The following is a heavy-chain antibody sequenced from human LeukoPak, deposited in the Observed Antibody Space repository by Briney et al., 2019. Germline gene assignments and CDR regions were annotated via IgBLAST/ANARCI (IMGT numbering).Heavy chain of an antibody. CDR2: ISSST. Sequence: GESLRLFCAASGFTFGTYGMSWVRQAPGKGLEWVSGISSSTYYADSVKGRFTISRDNAKNSLYLQMNSLRAEDTAVYYCARERAGERPRPLLSYYYMDVWGEGTTVTISS. V-gene: IGHV3-21*01. J-gene: IGHJ6*03. D-gene: IGHD3-16*01. CDR1: GFTFGTYG. CDR3: ARERAGERPRPLLSYYYMDV.